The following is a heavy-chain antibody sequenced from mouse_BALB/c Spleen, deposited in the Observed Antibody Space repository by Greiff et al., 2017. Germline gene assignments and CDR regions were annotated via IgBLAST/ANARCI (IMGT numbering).Heavy chain of an antibody. Sequence: VQLMESGGGLVQPGGSRKLSCAASGFTFSSYGMSWVRQTPDKGLELVATINSKGGSIYYPDSVKGRFTISRDNAKNTLYLQMSSLKSEDTAMYYCARAPYYCYRSSSYYMDYWGQGTTLTVSS. CDR2: INSKGGSI. CDR1: GFTFSSYG. D-gene: IGHD1-1*01. CDR3: ARAPYYCYRSSSYYMDY. J-gene: IGHJ2*01. V-gene: IGHV5-6-3*01.